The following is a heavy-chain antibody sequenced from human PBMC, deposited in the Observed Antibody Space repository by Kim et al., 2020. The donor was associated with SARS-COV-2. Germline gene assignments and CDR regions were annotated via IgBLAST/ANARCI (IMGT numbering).Heavy chain of an antibody. CDR2: S. CDR3: ARETEYNWFDT. V-gene: IGHV4-4*07. J-gene: IGHJ5*02. Sequence: SNYTPSLKSAVIMSVETSKNQFALKLTSVTAADTAVYYCARETEYNWFDTWGQGTLVIVSS.